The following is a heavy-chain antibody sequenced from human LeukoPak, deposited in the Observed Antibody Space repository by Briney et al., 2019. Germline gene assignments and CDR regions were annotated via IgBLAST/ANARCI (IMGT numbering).Heavy chain of an antibody. CDR3: AGYDCVWSGFYDLIFDY. CDR1: GCTFTGNY. J-gene: IGHJ4*02. D-gene: IGHD3-3*01. V-gene: IGHV1-2*02. CDR2: INPNRGGT. Sequence: ASVKVTCTASGCTFTGNYMHWARQAPGQGLEWMGWINPNRGGTNYAQKFQGRVTMTRDSSFSTAYMDLRSLRSDDTAAFDCAGYDCVWSGFYDLIFDYWGQGTLVTVSS.